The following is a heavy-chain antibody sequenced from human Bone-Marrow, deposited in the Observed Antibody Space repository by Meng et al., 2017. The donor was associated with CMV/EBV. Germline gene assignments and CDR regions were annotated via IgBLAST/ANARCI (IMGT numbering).Heavy chain of an antibody. CDR2: INPNSGGT. CDR3: ARDVPDLYSGSYCADY. Sequence: ASVKVSCKASGYTFTGYYMHWVRQAPGQGLEWMGWINPNSGGTNYAQKFQGRVTMTTDTSTSTAYMELRSLRSDDTAVYYCARDVPDLYSGSYCADYWGQGTLVTVSS. CDR1: GYTFTGYY. J-gene: IGHJ4*02. D-gene: IGHD1-26*01. V-gene: IGHV1-2*02.